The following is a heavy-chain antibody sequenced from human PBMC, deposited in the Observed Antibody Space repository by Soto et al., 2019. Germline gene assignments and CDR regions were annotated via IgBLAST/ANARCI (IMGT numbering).Heavy chain of an antibody. J-gene: IGHJ4*02. CDR2: ISGSGDNT. CDR1: GFTFSSYV. CDR3: AKDRTFWREFDY. Sequence: GGSLRLSCAASGFTFSSYVMSWVRQAPGKGLEWVSAISGSGDNTHYADSVKGRFTISRDNSKNTLCLQMNSLRAEDTAVYYCAKDRTFWREFDYWGQGTLVTVSS. D-gene: IGHD3-3*01. V-gene: IGHV3-23*01.